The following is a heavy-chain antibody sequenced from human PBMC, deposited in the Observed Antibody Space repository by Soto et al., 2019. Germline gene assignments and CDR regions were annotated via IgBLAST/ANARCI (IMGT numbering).Heavy chain of an antibody. CDR3: AKGYCTRGSCYSLSYYYYFDV. Sequence: GGSLRLSCAASGFTFSSYAMSWVRQAPGKGLEWVSAISGSGGSTYYADSVKGRFTIARDNSKNTLYLQMNTLRAEDTAVYYWAKGYCTRGSCYSLSYYYYFDVWGQGTPVTVSS. V-gene: IGHV3-23*01. J-gene: IGHJ6*03. CDR2: ISGSGGST. CDR1: GFTFSSYA. D-gene: IGHD2-15*01.